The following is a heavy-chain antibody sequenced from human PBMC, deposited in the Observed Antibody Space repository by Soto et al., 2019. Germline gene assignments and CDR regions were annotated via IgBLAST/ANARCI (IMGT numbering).Heavy chain of an antibody. Sequence: ASMKVSCKSSGYMFTGFYLHWVRQAPGQGLEWMGWINPNNGVTTYAKNFQGRVTMTRDSSSSTAYMELSSLRPDATAVYSCAAAAITVAGCCYGCWGRGTVVTAAS. D-gene: IGHD6-19*01. CDR2: INPNNGVT. V-gene: IGHV1-2*02. CDR3: AAAAITVAGCCYGC. J-gene: IGHJ4*02. CDR1: GYMFTGFY.